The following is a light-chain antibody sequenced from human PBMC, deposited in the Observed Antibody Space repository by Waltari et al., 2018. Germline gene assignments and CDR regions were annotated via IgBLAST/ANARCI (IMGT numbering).Light chain of an antibody. J-gene: IGKJ1*01. CDR1: QSISSH. CDR3: QQRSNLWT. Sequence: ETVLTQSPATLSLSPGERATLSCRASQSISSHLAWYQQKPGQPPRLLIYDESKRATGLPAKFSCSGSGTDFTLPISSLEPEDFAVYYCQQRSNLWTFGQGTKVEIK. CDR2: DES. V-gene: IGKV3-11*01.